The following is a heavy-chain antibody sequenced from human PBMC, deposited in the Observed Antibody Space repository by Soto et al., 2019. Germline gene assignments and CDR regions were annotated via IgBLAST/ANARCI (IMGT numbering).Heavy chain of an antibody. V-gene: IGHV1-69*01. D-gene: IGHD1-1*01. Sequence: QVQLVQSAAEVKKPGSSLKVSCKASGGTFSSYVISWLRQAPGQGLECMGGIIPIYGRANYAHKFQGRVTITADESTSTAYMERSSLRSENTSGYYRARGWNGIPDWGQGTMVTVSS. CDR3: ARGWNGIPD. J-gene: IGHJ4*02. CDR2: IIPIYGRA. CDR1: GGTFSSYV.